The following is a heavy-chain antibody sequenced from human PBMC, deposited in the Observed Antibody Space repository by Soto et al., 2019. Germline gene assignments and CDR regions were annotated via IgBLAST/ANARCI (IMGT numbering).Heavy chain of an antibody. CDR1: GFSLSTSGVG. V-gene: IGHV2-5*02. CDR3: AHRPSYCSGGSCYSGFDY. CDR2: IYWDDDK. D-gene: IGHD2-15*01. J-gene: IGHJ4*02. Sequence: SGPTLVNPTQTLTLACTFSGFSLSTSGVGVGWIRQPPGKALEWLALIYWDDDKRYSPSLKSRLTITKDTSKNQVVLTMTNMDPVDTATYYCAHRPSYCSGGSCYSGFDYWGQGTLVTVSS.